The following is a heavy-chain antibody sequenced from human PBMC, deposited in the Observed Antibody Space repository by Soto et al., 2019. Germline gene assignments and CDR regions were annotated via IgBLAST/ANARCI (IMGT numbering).Heavy chain of an antibody. D-gene: IGHD5-12*01. V-gene: IGHV5-51*01. CDR1: GYSFTSYW. CDR2: IYPGDSDT. Sequence: GASLKISCKGSGYSFTSYWIGWVRQMPGKGLEWMGIIYPGDSDTRYSPSFQGQVTISADKSISTAYLQWSSLKASDTALYYCASRKATGGGSFDYWGQGTLVTVSS. CDR3: ASRKATGGGSFDY. J-gene: IGHJ4*02.